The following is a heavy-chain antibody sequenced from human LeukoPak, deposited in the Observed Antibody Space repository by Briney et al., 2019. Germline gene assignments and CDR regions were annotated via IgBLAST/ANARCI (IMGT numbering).Heavy chain of an antibody. CDR2: IYSGGST. J-gene: IGHJ1*01. Sequence: QPGGSLRLSCAASGFTVSSNYMSWVRQAPGKGLEWVSVIYSGGSTYYADSVKGRFTISRDNSKNTLYLQMNSLRAEDTAVYYCARDPSFQAYYYDSSGFSLWGQGTLVTVSS. D-gene: IGHD3-22*01. CDR3: ARDPSFQAYYYDSSGFSL. CDR1: GFTVSSNY. V-gene: IGHV3-53*01.